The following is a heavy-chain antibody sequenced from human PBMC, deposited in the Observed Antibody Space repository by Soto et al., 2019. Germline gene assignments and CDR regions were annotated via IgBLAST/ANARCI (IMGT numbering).Heavy chain of an antibody. J-gene: IGHJ5*02. V-gene: IGHV4-4*02. Sequence: SETLSLTCDVSSASISSSYWWSWVRRPPGKGLEWIGEIYHTGSINYSPSLTSRLTLSVDKSKNQFSLKLNSMTAADTAVYYCARAHCSSSSCYVASPHWFDPWGQEPWSPSPQ. CDR1: SASISSSYW. CDR3: ARAHCSSSSCYVASPHWFDP. CDR2: IYHTGSI. D-gene: IGHD2-2*01.